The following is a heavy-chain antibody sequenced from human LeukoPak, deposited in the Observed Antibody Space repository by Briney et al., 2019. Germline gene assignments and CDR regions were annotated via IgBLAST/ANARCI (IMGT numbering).Heavy chain of an antibody. V-gene: IGHV3-48*03. CDR3: ARGTQSPVSGYFDF. D-gene: IGHD3-10*01. CDR1: GFTFSSYD. J-gene: IGHJ4*02. CDR2: ISAAGTTM. Sequence: PGGSLRLSCAAAGFTFSSYDMNWVRQSPGRGLEWLSYISAAGTTMRYADSVRDRFTIARDNAKNTLYLQMNNLRAEDTAIYYCARGTQSPVSGYFDFWGQGTLVTVSS.